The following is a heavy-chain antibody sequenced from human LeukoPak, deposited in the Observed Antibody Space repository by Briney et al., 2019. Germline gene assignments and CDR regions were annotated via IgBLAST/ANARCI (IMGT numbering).Heavy chain of an antibody. CDR3: ARVRRGYSNYFDP. CDR1: GGSISSSSYY. CDR2: IYYSGST. Sequence: PSETLSLTCTVSGGSISSSSYYWGWIRQPPGKGLEWIGSIYYSGSTYYNPSLKSRVTISVDTSKNQFSLKLSSVTAADTAVYYCARVRRGYSNYFDPWGQGTLVTVSS. V-gene: IGHV4-39*07. D-gene: IGHD4-11*01. J-gene: IGHJ5*02.